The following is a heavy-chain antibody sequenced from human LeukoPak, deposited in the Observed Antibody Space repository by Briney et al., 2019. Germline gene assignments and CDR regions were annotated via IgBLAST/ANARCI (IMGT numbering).Heavy chain of an antibody. V-gene: IGHV3-21*01. CDR3: ARDYDFWSGYPNSLHPFDY. Sequence: PGGSLRLSCAASGFTFSSYSMNWVRQAPGKGLEWVSSISSSSTYIYYADSVKGRFTISRDNARNSLYLQMNSLRAEDTAVYYCARDYDFWSGYPNSLHPFDYWGQGTLVTVSS. CDR1: GFTFSSYS. CDR2: ISSSSTYI. J-gene: IGHJ4*02. D-gene: IGHD3-3*01.